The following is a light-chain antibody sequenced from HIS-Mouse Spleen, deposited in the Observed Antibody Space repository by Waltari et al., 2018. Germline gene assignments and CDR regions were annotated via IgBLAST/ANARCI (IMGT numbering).Light chain of an antibody. CDR3: QVWDSSSDHVV. J-gene: IGLJ2*01. CDR2: DDS. CDR1: NIGSKS. Sequence: SYVLTQPTSVSVAPGKTARITCGGNNIGSKSVHWYQQKPGQAPVLVVYDDSDRPSGIPGRFSGSNSGNTATLTISRVEAGDEADYYCQVWDSSSDHVVFGGGTKLTVL. V-gene: IGLV3-21*03.